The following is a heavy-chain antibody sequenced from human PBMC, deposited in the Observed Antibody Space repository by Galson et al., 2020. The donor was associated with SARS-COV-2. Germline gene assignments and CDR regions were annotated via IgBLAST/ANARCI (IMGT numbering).Heavy chain of an antibody. J-gene: IGHJ4*02. CDR3: ARDPYSSAWDADPDN. V-gene: IGHV3-7*03. CDR2: INQDGSER. CDR1: GFTFRNYW. D-gene: IGHD6-19*01. Sequence: GGSLRLSCAASGFTFRNYWMNWVRQAPGKGLEWVANINQDGSERYYMDSVKGRFSISRDNTKNSMYLQMNNLRDEDTAVYFCARDPYSSAWDADPDNWGQGTLVTVLS.